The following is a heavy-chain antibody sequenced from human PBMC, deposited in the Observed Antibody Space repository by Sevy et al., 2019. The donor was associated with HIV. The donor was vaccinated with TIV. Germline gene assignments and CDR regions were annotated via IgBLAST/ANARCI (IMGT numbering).Heavy chain of an antibody. Sequence: SETLSLTCAVSGDSISSNNYYWGWIRQSPGKGLEWIGIVYYTGTTYYNPSLKSRVTISVDTSKSQFSLRLSSVTAAETAVYFCAGSYYNFWNGYYNPFDSWGQGTLVTVSS. CDR3: AGSYYNFWNGYYNPFDS. D-gene: IGHD3-3*01. CDR1: GDSISSNNYY. V-gene: IGHV4-39*01. J-gene: IGHJ4*02. CDR2: VYYTGTT.